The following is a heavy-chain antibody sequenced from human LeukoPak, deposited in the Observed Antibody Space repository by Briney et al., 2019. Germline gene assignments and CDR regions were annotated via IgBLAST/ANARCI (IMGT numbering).Heavy chain of an antibody. Sequence: ASVKVSCKASGYTFTDHYIHWVRQAPGXXXXXMGWISAYNGNTNYAQKLQGRVTMTTDTSTSTAYMELRSLRSDDTAVYYCARPAFYDSSGYYYDWGQGTLVTVSS. CDR3: ARPAFYDSSGYYYD. D-gene: IGHD3-22*01. V-gene: IGHV1-18*04. CDR1: GYTFTDHY. CDR2: ISAYNGNT. J-gene: IGHJ4*02.